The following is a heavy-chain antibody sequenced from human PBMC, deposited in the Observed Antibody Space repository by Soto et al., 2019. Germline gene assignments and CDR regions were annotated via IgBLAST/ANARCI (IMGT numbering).Heavy chain of an antibody. CDR1: GFTFSSYA. D-gene: IGHD2-2*01. V-gene: IGHV3-30-3*01. Sequence: QVQLVESGGGVVQPGTSLRLSGVASGFTFSSYARNWVRQAPGKGLEWVALMSYDGSNKYYADSVKGRFPISRDSSKNTLYLQMNSLRDADTAFYYCGRCSSTSCHLGSDYWGQGTLVTVSS. CDR2: MSYDGSNK. J-gene: IGHJ4*02. CDR3: GRCSSTSCHLGSDY.